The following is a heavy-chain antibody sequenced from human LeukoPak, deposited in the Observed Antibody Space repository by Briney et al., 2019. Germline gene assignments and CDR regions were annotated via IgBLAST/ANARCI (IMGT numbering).Heavy chain of an antibody. CDR1: GGSISSSSYY. V-gene: IGHV4-39*07. J-gene: IGHJ6*03. Sequence: SETLSLTCTVSGGSISSSSYYWGWIRQPPGKGLEWIGSIYYSGSTYYNPSLKSRFTISVDTSKNQFSLKLSSVTAADTAVYYCARSVEGYCSGGSCYSYYYYMDVWGKGTTVTVSS. CDR2: IYYSGST. CDR3: ARSVEGYCSGGSCYSYYYYMDV. D-gene: IGHD2-15*01.